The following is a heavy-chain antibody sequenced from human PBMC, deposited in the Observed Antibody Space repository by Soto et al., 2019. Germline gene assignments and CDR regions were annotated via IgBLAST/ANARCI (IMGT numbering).Heavy chain of an antibody. CDR3: AVTWVEGIAAAPPYFYYGMTV. Sequence: QVQLVQSGAEVKKPGSSVKVSCKASGGTFSSYAISWVRQAPGQGLEWMGGIIHVFGTTNNAQKFQGRVTITADESTSTAYMELSSLRSEDTAVYYCAVTWVEGIAAAPPYFYYGMTVWGQGTTVTVSS. J-gene: IGHJ6*02. CDR2: IIHVFGTT. CDR1: GGTFSSYA. V-gene: IGHV1-69*01. D-gene: IGHD6-13*01.